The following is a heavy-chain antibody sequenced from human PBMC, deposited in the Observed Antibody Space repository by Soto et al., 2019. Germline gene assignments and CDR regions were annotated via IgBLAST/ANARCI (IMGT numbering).Heavy chain of an antibody. CDR1: GYSFTSYW. Sequence: PGESLKISCKGSGYSFTSYWIGWVRQMPGKGLEWMGIIYPGDSDTRYSPSFQGQVTISADKSISTAYLQWSSLKASDTAMYYCAGGPITIFGVVIDYGMDVWGQGTTVTVSS. CDR2: IYPGDSDT. V-gene: IGHV5-51*01. J-gene: IGHJ6*02. D-gene: IGHD3-3*01. CDR3: AGGPITIFGVVIDYGMDV.